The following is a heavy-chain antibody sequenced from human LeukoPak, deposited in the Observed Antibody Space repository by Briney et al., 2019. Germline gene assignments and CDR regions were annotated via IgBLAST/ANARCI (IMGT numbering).Heavy chain of an antibody. Sequence: SQTLSLTSGISGDSVSSNSGSWSWIRQSPSRGPEWLGRIYYRSRWHYEYAASVQNRISISPDTTKNQFSLQLNSMSPDDSAVYYCVSGGDWAFGWYFDVWGRGALVTVSS. V-gene: IGHV6-1*01. D-gene: IGHD6-25*01. CDR3: VSGGDWAFGWYFDV. J-gene: IGHJ2*01. CDR2: IYYRSRWHY. CDR1: GDSVSSNSGS.